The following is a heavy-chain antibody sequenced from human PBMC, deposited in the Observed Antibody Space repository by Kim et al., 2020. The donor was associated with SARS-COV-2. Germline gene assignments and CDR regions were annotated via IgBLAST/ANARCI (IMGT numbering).Heavy chain of an antibody. D-gene: IGHD6-13*01. CDR3: ARSSWQGAGAFDI. J-gene: IGHJ3*02. Sequence: GGSLRLSCAASGFTFGDYAMHWVRQAPGKGLEWVSGISWNSGSIGYADSVKGRFTISRDNAKNSLYLQMNSLRAEDTALYYCARSSWQGAGAFDIWGQGTMVTVSS. CDR2: ISWNSGSI. CDR1: GFTFGDYA. V-gene: IGHV3-9*01.